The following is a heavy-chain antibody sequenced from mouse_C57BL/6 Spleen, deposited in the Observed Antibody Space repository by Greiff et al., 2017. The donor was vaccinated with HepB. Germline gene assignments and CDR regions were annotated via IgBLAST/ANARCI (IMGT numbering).Heavy chain of an antibody. J-gene: IGHJ1*03. D-gene: IGHD1-1*01. V-gene: IGHV14-1*01. CDR3: TASLITTVGDGTGYFDV. Sequence: VQLKESGAELVRPGASVKLSCTASGFNIKDYYMHWVKQRPEQGLEWIGRIEPEDGDTEYAPKFQGKATMTADTSSNTAYLQLSSLTSEDTAVYYCTASLITTVGDGTGYFDVWGTGTTVTVSS. CDR2: IEPEDGDT. CDR1: GFNIKDYY.